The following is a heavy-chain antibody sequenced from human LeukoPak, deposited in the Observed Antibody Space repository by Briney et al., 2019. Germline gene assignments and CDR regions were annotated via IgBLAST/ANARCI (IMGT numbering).Heavy chain of an antibody. CDR3: AKDREDCSSTSCYFSRFYFDY. Sequence: PGGSLRLSCAASGFTFSSYGMHWVRQAPGKGLEWVAFIRYDGSNKYYTDSVKGRFTISRDNSKNTLYLQMNSLRAEDTAVYYCAKDREDCSSTSCYFSRFYFDYWGQGTLVTVSS. D-gene: IGHD2-2*01. V-gene: IGHV3-30*02. J-gene: IGHJ4*02. CDR1: GFTFSSYG. CDR2: IRYDGSNK.